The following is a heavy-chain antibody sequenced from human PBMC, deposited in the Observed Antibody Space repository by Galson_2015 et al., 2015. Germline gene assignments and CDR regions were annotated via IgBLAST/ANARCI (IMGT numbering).Heavy chain of an antibody. V-gene: IGHV3-9*01. CDR2: ISWNGGPI. CDR1: GCTFDDSS. CDR3: VRGRDDNGNFGDY. D-gene: IGHD4-23*01. J-gene: IGHJ4*02. Sequence: SLRLACAAYGCTFDDSSLHGVGQAPGKGLERVARISWNGGPIGYGDSDTGRFAISRDHAKNRLYLQMSRLRPEATSIYYRVRGRDDNGNFGDYWGQGTLVTVS.